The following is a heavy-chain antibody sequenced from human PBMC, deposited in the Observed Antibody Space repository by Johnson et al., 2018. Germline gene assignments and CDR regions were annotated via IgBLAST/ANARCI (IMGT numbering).Heavy chain of an antibody. CDR2: MNPNTGNT. D-gene: IGHD6-6*01. CDR1: GYTFTNFD. CDR3: GREHQGGFGSSSINDYYYCAMDG. Sequence: QVQLVQSGAEVKKPGASVKVSCKASGYTFTNFDVNWVRQAPGQGLEWMGWMNPNTGNTGYAQKFQGRVTMTRNTSISTAYLELRNLRSEDTAVYYCGREHQGGFGSSSINDYYYCAMDGGGQGTTVTVS. J-gene: IGHJ6*02. V-gene: IGHV1-8*01.